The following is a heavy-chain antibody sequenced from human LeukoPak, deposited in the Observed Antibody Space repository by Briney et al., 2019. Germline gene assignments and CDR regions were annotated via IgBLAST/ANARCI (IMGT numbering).Heavy chain of an antibody. Sequence: GGSLRLSCAASGLTFNNYAMSWVGQAPGKGLEWVSAISDSGGYTYYADSVKGRFTISRDNSENTLYLQMNSLRAEDTAVYYCARQDPYTSGWYPWGQGTLVTVSS. CDR3: ARQDPYTSGWYP. CDR1: GLTFNNYA. J-gene: IGHJ5*02. D-gene: IGHD6-19*01. V-gene: IGHV3-23*01. CDR2: ISDSGGYT.